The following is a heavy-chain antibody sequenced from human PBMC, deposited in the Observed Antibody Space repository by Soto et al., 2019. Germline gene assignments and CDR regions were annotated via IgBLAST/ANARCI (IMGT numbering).Heavy chain of an antibody. CDR2: IYWDDDR. CDR1: GFSLSTRGVG. Sequence: QITLKESGPTLVKPTQTLTLTCSFSGFSLSTRGVGVGWIRQPPGKALEWLALIYWDDDRRYSPSLKSRLTITKDTSKNQVVLTMTNMDPVDTATYHCARSLWFGELLWGQGTLVTVSS. CDR3: ARSLWFGELL. D-gene: IGHD3-10*01. V-gene: IGHV2-5*02. J-gene: IGHJ4*02.